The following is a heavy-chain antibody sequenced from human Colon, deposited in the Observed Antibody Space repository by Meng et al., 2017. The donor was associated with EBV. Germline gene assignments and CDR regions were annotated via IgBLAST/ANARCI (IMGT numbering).Heavy chain of an antibody. Sequence: EVPLVGSGGGLVNPGESLRLSCAASGFTFTNSHMTWVRQAPGKGLEWVCRIKRASDGGTTDYAAPVKGRFTISRDDSKSTVYLQMNSLKSEDTGVYYCTDVGGDMIWGQGTLVTVSS. CDR3: TDVGGDMI. CDR1: GFTFTNSH. V-gene: IGHV3-15*01. CDR2: IKRASDGGTT. J-gene: IGHJ4*02. D-gene: IGHD3-10*01.